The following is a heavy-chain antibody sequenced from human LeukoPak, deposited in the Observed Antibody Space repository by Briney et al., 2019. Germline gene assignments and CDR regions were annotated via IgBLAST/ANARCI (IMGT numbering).Heavy chain of an antibody. CDR2: IYSGGST. CDR3: ARMIWSGDNYFDY. CDR1: GFTFSSYA. J-gene: IGHJ4*02. D-gene: IGHD3-3*01. Sequence: GGSLRLSCAASGFTFSSYAMSWVRQAPGKGLEWVSVIYSGGSTYYADSVKGRFTISRDNSKNTLYLQMNSLRAEDTAVYYCARMIWSGDNYFDYWGQGTLVTVSS. V-gene: IGHV3-53*01.